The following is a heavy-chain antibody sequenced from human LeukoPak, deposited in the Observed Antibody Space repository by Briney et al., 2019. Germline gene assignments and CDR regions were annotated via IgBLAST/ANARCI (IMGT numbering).Heavy chain of an antibody. CDR3: AKGAAISGSKKDYYFDY. J-gene: IGHJ4*02. V-gene: IGHV3-30*18. Sequence: GRSLRLSCAASGFTFSRHGMHWVRQAPGKGLEWVALISYDGSNKYYADSVKGRFTVSRDNSKDTLSLQMDSLSAEDTAVYYCAKGAAISGSKKDYYFDYWGQGTLVTVSS. CDR1: GFTFSRHG. CDR2: ISYDGSNK. D-gene: IGHD1-26*01.